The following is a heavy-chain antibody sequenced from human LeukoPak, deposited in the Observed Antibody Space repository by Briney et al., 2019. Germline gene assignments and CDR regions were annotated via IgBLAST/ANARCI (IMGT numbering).Heavy chain of an antibody. J-gene: IGHJ3*02. V-gene: IGHV4-4*07. CDR2: IYTRGST. D-gene: IGHD2-15*01. Sequence: PSETLSLTCTVSGGSINNYYWSWIRQPAGKGLEWIGRIYTRGSTNYNPSLKSRVTMSVDTSNNQFSLKLSSVTAADTAVYYCARGRYCSADICSGGDAFDIWGQGTMVSVSS. CDR3: ARGRYCSADICSGGDAFDI. CDR1: GGSINNYY.